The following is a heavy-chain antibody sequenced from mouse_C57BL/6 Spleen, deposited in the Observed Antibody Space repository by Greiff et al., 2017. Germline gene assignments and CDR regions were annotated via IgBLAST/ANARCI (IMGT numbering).Heavy chain of an antibody. Sequence: VKLQQSGAELVRPGASVTLSCKASGYTFTDYEMHWVKQTPVHGLEWIGAIDPETGGTAYNQKFKGKAILTADKSSSTAYMELRSLTSEDSAVYYCTKNYYGSSYRYAMDYWGQGTSVTVSS. CDR1: GYTFTDYE. J-gene: IGHJ4*01. V-gene: IGHV1-15*01. CDR2: IDPETGGT. D-gene: IGHD1-1*01. CDR3: TKNYYGSSYRYAMDY.